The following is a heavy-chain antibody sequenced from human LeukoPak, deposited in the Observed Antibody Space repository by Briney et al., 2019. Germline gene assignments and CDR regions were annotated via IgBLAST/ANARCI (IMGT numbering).Heavy chain of an antibody. J-gene: IGHJ5*02. D-gene: IGHD1-14*01. V-gene: IGHV4-59*01. Sequence: SETLSLTCTVSGGSISSYYWSWIRQPPGKGLEWIGYIYYSGSTNYNPSLKSRVTTSVDTSKNQFSLKLSSVTAADTAVYYCARGITGPNWFDPWGQGTLVTVSS. CDR3: ARGITGPNWFDP. CDR1: GGSISSYY. CDR2: IYYSGST.